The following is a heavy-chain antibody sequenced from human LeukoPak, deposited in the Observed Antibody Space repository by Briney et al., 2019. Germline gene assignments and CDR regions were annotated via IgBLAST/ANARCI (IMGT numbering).Heavy chain of an antibody. Sequence: PSETLSLTCAVYGGSFSGYYWSWIRQPPGKGLEWIGEINHSGGTNYNPSLKSRVTISVDTSKNQFSLKLSSVTAADTAVYYCATARAYCSSTSCYRRPVDYWGQGTLVTVSS. D-gene: IGHD2-2*02. V-gene: IGHV4-34*01. CDR1: GGSFSGYY. J-gene: IGHJ4*02. CDR2: INHSGGT. CDR3: ATARAYCSSTSCYRRPVDY.